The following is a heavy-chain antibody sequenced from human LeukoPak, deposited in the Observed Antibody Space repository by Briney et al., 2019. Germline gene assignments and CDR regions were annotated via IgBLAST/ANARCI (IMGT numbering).Heavy chain of an antibody. J-gene: IGHJ4*02. Sequence: GASVKVSCKASGYTFTSYYMHWVRQAPGQGLEWMGIINPSGGSTSCAQKFQGRVTMTRDTSTSTVYMELSSLRSEDTAVYYCARDQAVAGTFDYWGQGTLVTVSS. CDR3: ARDQAVAGTFDY. V-gene: IGHV1-46*01. D-gene: IGHD6-19*01. CDR1: GYTFTSYY. CDR2: INPSGGST.